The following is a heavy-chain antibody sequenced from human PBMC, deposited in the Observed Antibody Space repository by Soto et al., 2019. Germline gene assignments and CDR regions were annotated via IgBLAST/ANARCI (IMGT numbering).Heavy chain of an antibody. Sequence: GSLRLSCAASGFTFSSYNMNWVRQAPGKGLEWVSSISSSGTYIFYADSVRGRFTISRDNAKDSLYLQMNGLRAEDTAMYYCARDTNKGASKTQLSTAGMDVWGQGTTVTVSS. CDR3: ARDTNKGASKTQLSTAGMDV. D-gene: IGHD2-2*01. CDR2: ISSSGTYI. J-gene: IGHJ6*02. V-gene: IGHV3-21*01. CDR1: GFTFSSYN.